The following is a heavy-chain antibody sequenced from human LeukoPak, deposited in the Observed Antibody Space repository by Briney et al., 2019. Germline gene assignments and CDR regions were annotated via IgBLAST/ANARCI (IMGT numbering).Heavy chain of an antibody. Sequence: SETLSLTCAVYGGSFSGYYWSWIRQLPGKGLEWIGEINHSGSTNYNPSLKSRVTISVDTSKNQFSLKLSSVTAADTAVYYCARHRGYYGSGVDYWGQGTLVTVSS. J-gene: IGHJ4*02. D-gene: IGHD3-10*01. CDR2: INHSGST. CDR1: GGSFSGYY. CDR3: ARHRGYYGSGVDY. V-gene: IGHV4-34*01.